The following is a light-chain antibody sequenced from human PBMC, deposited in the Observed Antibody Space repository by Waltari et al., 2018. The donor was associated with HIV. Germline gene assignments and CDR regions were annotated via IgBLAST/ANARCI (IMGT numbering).Light chain of an antibody. CDR3: QHYNNWLTWT. V-gene: IGKV3-15*01. J-gene: IGKJ1*01. Sequence: ELLMTQSPATLSVSPGETAILHCRANQRVGINVAWYQQKPGQAPRLLMSAASTRATGTPARFSGSGSGTDFTLTISSLQSEDFAVYYCQHYNNWLTWTFGQGTNVEVK. CDR1: QRVGIN. CDR2: AAS.